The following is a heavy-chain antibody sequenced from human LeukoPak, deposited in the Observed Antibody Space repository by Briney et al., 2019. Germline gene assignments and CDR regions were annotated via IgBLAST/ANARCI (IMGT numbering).Heavy chain of an antibody. D-gene: IGHD3-22*01. CDR1: GGSISSYY. V-gene: IGHV4-59*01. CDR2: IYYSGST. CDR3: ARGYYYDSSGYYPFDY. Sequence: SETLSLTCTVSGGSISSYYWSWIRQPPGKGLEWIGYIYYSGSTNYDPSLKSRVTISVDTSKNQFSLKLSSVTAADTAVYYCARGYYYDSSGYYPFDYWGQGTLVTVSS. J-gene: IGHJ4*02.